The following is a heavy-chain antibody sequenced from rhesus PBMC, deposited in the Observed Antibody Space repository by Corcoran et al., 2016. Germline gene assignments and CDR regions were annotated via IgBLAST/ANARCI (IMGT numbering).Heavy chain of an antibody. Sequence: QLQLQESGPGLVKPSETLSVTCAVSGGSISSSYWSWIRQAPGKGLEWIGYIYGSGSTTNYNPALKSRVTWSVDTSTNQLSLKLSSVTTADTAVYYCARLYSGSYYLAEYFEFWGQGALVTVSS. CDR3: ARLYSGSYYLAEYFEF. CDR1: GGSISSSY. V-gene: IGHV4-169*01. D-gene: IGHD3-16*01. J-gene: IGHJ1*01. CDR2: IYGSGSTT.